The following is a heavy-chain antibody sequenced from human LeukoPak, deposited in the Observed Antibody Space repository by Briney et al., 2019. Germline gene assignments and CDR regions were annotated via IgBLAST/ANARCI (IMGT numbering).Heavy chain of an antibody. J-gene: IGHJ5*02. CDR3: AQDLGGSSSWYVFWS. V-gene: IGHV3-30*18. CDR2: ISHDGRTE. CDR1: GFTFSDYG. D-gene: IGHD6-13*01. Sequence: PGGSLRLSCAASGFTFSDYGMHWVRQAPGKGLEWVAVISHDGRTEFYADSVKGRFTISRDNSKNTLYLQMNSLRAEDTAIYYCAQDLGGSSSWYVFWSWGQGTLVTVSS.